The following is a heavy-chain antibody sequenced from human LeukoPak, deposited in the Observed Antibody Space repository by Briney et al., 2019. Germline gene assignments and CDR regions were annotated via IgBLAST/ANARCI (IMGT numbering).Heavy chain of an antibody. CDR1: GYTFTGYY. Sequence: ASVKVSCKASGYTFTGYYMHWVRQAPGQGLEWMGWINPNSGGTNYAQKFQGRVTMTRDTSISTAYMELSRLRADGTAVYYCARARYNYGSNWFDPWGQGTLVTVSS. CDR3: ARARYNYGSNWFDP. CDR2: INPNSGGT. D-gene: IGHD5-18*01. J-gene: IGHJ5*02. V-gene: IGHV1-2*02.